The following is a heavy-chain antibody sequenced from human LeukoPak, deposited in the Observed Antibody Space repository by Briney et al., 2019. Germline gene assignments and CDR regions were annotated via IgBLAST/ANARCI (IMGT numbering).Heavy chain of an antibody. CDR3: ASGAYYDSSDPTREYFQH. D-gene: IGHD3-22*01. CDR1: GFKFTNYA. Sequence: GGSLRLSCAASGFKFTNYAMHWVRQAPGKGLEWVSYISSSSSTIYYADSVKGRFTISRDNAKNSLYLQMNSLRAEDTAVYYCASGAYYDSSDPTREYFQHWGQGTLVTVSS. J-gene: IGHJ1*01. CDR2: ISSSSSTI. V-gene: IGHV3-48*04.